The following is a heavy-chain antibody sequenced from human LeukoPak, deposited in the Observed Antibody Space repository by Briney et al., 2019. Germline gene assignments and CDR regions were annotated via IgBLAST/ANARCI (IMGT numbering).Heavy chain of an antibody. D-gene: IGHD1-26*01. Sequence: PGGSLRLSCAASGFTFSSYAMSWVRQAPGKGLEWVSAISGSGGSTYYADSVKGRFTISRDNSKNTLYLQMNSLRAEDTAVYYCAKDRIVGARTPLDAFDIWDQGTMVTVSS. CDR2: ISGSGGST. CDR1: GFTFSSYA. CDR3: AKDRIVGARTPLDAFDI. J-gene: IGHJ3*02. V-gene: IGHV3-23*01.